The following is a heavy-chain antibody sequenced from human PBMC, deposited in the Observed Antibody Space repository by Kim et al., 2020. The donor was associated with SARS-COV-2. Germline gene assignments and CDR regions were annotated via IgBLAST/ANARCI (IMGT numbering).Heavy chain of an antibody. CDR3: ARRGGDYGLDV. V-gene: IGHV5-51*01. CDR2: T. Sequence: TTYSPSFQGQVPISVDNSISTAYLQWITLKASDTAIYYCARRGGDYGLDVWGQGTTVTVSS. D-gene: IGHD2-15*01. J-gene: IGHJ6*02.